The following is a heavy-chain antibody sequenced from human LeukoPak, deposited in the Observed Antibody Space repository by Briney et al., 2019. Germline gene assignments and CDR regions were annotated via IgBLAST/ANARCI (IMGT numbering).Heavy chain of an antibody. CDR3: AKELRSLLTMIVVVINSFDY. V-gene: IGHV3-23*01. J-gene: IGHJ4*02. CDR1: GFTFSSYA. CDR2: ISGSGGST. Sequence: GGSLRLSCAASGFTFSSYAMSWVRQAPGKGLEWVSAISGSGGSTYYADSVKGRFTISRDNSKNTLYLQMNSLRAEDTAVYYCAKELRSLLTMIVVVINSFDYWGQGTLVTVSS. D-gene: IGHD3-22*01.